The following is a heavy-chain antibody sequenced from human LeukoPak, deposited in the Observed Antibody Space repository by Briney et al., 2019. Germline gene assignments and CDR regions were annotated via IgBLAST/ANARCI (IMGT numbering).Heavy chain of an antibody. CDR1: GGSISSGGYY. Sequence: PSQTLSLTCTVSGGSISSGGYYWSWIRQPPGKGLEWIGYIYYSGNTNYSPSLKSRVTISVDTSKNQFSLKLSSVTAADTAVYYCARDPRLSWYFDLWGRGTLVTVSS. CDR2: IYYSGNT. D-gene: IGHD4-17*01. V-gene: IGHV4-61*08. CDR3: ARDPRLSWYFDL. J-gene: IGHJ2*01.